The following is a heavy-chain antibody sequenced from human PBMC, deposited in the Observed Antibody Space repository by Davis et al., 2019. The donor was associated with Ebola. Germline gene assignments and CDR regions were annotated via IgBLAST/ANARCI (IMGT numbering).Heavy chain of an antibody. J-gene: IGHJ6*02. D-gene: IGHD4-11*01. Sequence: AASVKVSCKASGYTFTSYYMHWVRQAPGQGLEWMGIINPSGGSTSYAQKFQGRVTMTRDTSTSTVYMELSSLRSEDTAVYYCARSLQTYYYYYGMDVWGQGTTVTVSS. CDR2: INPSGGST. V-gene: IGHV1-46*01. CDR1: GYTFTSYY. CDR3: ARSLQTYYYYYGMDV.